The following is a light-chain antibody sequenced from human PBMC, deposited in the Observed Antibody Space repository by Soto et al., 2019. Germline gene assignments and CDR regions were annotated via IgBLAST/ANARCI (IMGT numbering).Light chain of an antibody. CDR3: QSYDSSLSGGV. J-gene: IGLJ3*02. Sequence: QSVLTQPPSVSGAPGQRVTISCTRSSSNIGAGYDVHWYQHLPGKAPKLLIYGNNNRPPGVPDRFSGSKSGTSASLAITGLQAEDEADYYCQSYDSSLSGGVFGGGTKLTVL. CDR2: GNN. V-gene: IGLV1-40*01. CDR1: SSNIGAGYD.